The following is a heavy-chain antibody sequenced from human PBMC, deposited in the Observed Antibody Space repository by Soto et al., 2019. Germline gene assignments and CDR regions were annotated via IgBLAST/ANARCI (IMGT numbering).Heavy chain of an antibody. CDR1: GFTFSNAW. CDR3: AKGGRSGGWSL. J-gene: IGHJ4*02. CDR2: IKSKTDGGTT. Sequence: PGGSLRLSCAASGFTFSNAWMNWVRQAPGKGLEWVGRIKSKTDGGTTDYAAPVKGRFTISRDDSKNTLYLQMHSLRAGDTALYYCAKGGRSGGWSLGGQGTLVTVSS. D-gene: IGHD6-19*01. V-gene: IGHV3-15*07.